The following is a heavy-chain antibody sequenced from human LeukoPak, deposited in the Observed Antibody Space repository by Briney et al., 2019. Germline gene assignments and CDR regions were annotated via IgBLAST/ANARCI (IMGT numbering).Heavy chain of an antibody. CDR1: GFTFSTYW. Sequence: GGSLRLSCAASGFTFSTYWMHWVRQTPGKGLVWVSSIRSDGTTTNYADSVKGRFTISRDNAKNTLYLQMNSLRAEDTAVYYCVRLYKIEGADLWGRGTLVTVSS. V-gene: IGHV3-74*01. D-gene: IGHD1-14*01. J-gene: IGHJ2*01. CDR2: IRSDGTTT. CDR3: VRLYKIEGADL.